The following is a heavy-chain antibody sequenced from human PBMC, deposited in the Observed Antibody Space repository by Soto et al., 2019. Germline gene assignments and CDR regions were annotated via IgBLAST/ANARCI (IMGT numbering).Heavy chain of an antibody. CDR2: IYWDDDR. D-gene: IGHD3-9*01. CDR1: GFSLSTSGMG. Sequence: QVTLKEAGPTLLKPTQTLTLTCTFSGFSLSTSGMGVGWIRQPPGKALEWLALIYWDDDRRHSPSLKSRLNITKATSKNQVVRTMTNMDPVDTATYYFARRYYDTFTGSPHYVDYWGQGTLVTVSS. J-gene: IGHJ4*02. CDR3: ARRYYDTFTGSPHYVDY. V-gene: IGHV2-5*02.